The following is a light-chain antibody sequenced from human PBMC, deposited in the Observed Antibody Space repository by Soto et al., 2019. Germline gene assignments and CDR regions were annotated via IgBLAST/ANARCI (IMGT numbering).Light chain of an antibody. CDR3: SSYTSSSTPYV. Sequence: QSALTQPASVSGSPGQSITISCTGTSSDVGGYNYVSWYQQHPGKAPKLMIYEVSNRPSGVSNRFSGSKSGNTASLTISGLQAEDWADYYCSSYTSSSTPYVFGTGTKLTVL. CDR1: SSDVGGYNY. CDR2: EVS. J-gene: IGLJ1*01. V-gene: IGLV2-14*01.